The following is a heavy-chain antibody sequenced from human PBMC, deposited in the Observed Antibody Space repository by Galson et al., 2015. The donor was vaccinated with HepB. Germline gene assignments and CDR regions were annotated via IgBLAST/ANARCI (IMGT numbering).Heavy chain of an antibody. CDR2: INTDGSAK. J-gene: IGHJ4*02. CDR1: GFTFSNYW. D-gene: IGHD2/OR15-2a*01. Sequence: SLRLSCAASGFTFSNYWMTWVRQAPGKGLEWVANINTDGSAKSYVDSVKGRFTISSDNAKNSLNLQMYSLSAEDTAVYYCIRGTFTRGQGTLVTVSS. V-gene: IGHV3-7*01. CDR3: IRGTFT.